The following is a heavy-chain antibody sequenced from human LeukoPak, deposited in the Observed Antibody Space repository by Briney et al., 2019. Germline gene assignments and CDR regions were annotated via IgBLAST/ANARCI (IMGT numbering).Heavy chain of an antibody. Sequence: SVKVSCNASGATFSSYAISWVRQAPGQGLEWMGGIIPIFGTANYAQKFQGRVTITADKSTSTAYMELSSLRSEDTAVYYCARVGVRTGAPIDYWGQGTLVTVSS. CDR3: ARVGVRTGAPIDY. V-gene: IGHV1-69*06. D-gene: IGHD1-26*01. CDR2: IIPIFGTA. J-gene: IGHJ4*02. CDR1: GATFSSYA.